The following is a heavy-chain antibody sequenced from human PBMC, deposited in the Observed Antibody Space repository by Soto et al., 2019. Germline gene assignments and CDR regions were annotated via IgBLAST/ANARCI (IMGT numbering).Heavy chain of an antibody. Sequence: PGGSLRLSCAASGFTFSSYSMNWVRQAPGKGLEWVSSISSSSSYIYYADSVKGRFTISRYNAKNSLYLQMNSLRAEDTAVYYCARNLYYDSSGYYYLRAFDIWGQGTMVTVSS. CDR2: ISSSSSYI. J-gene: IGHJ3*02. D-gene: IGHD3-22*01. CDR3: ARNLYYDSSGYYYLRAFDI. V-gene: IGHV3-21*01. CDR1: GFTFSSYS.